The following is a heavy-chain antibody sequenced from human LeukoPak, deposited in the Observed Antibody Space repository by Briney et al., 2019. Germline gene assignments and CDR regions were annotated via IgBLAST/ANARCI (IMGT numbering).Heavy chain of an antibody. CDR3: ATSIAVAGDAFDI. Sequence: ASVKVSCKVSGYTLTELSMHWVRQAPGKGLEWMGGFDPGDGETIYAQKFQGRVTMTEDTSTDTAYMELSSLRSEDTAVYYCATSIAVAGDAFDIWGQGTMVTVSS. D-gene: IGHD6-19*01. V-gene: IGHV1-24*01. CDR2: FDPGDGET. CDR1: GYTLTELS. J-gene: IGHJ3*02.